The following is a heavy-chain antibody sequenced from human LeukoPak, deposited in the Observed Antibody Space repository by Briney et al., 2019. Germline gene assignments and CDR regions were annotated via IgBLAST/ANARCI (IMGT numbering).Heavy chain of an antibody. Sequence: GGSLRLSCAASGFTFRNYWMGWVRQAPGKGLEWVANTRPDGSAEYYADSVKGRFTISRDNAKNSLYLQMNSLRAEDTALYYCAKGRTGTFSWFDPWGQGTLVTVSS. CDR3: AKGRTGTFSWFDP. CDR2: TRPDGSAE. D-gene: IGHD6-13*01. V-gene: IGHV3-7*03. J-gene: IGHJ5*02. CDR1: GFTFRNYW.